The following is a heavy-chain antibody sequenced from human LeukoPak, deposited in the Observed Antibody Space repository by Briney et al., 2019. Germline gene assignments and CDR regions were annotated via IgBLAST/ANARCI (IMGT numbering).Heavy chain of an antibody. CDR3: ARDSSGIKIWLPLDF. J-gene: IGHJ4*02. CDR2: LYYNGNT. V-gene: IGHV4-39*07. CDR1: GASVTTNNNY. D-gene: IGHD5-18*01. Sequence: SETLSLTCTVSGASVTTNNNYWVWIRQPPGTGLEWIGSLYYNGNTFYNASFKSRVTISLDTSKNQFSLRLSSVTAADTAVYFCARDSSGIKIWLPLDFWGQGTLVTVSS.